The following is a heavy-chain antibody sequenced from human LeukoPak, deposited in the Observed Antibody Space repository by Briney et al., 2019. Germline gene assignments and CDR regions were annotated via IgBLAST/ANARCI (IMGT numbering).Heavy chain of an antibody. CDR2: ISSSATNI. D-gene: IGHD3-22*01. V-gene: IGHV3-11*01. CDR3: ARVDFYYDSSGYVGEYFQH. Sequence: GGSLRLSCAASGFTFSNYYLSWLRQAPGKGLEWLSYISSSATNIQYADSVRGRFTISRDNAKNSLYLQMNRLRDEDTAVYYCARVDFYYDSSGYVGEYFQHWGQGTLVTVSS. CDR1: GFTFSNYY. J-gene: IGHJ1*01.